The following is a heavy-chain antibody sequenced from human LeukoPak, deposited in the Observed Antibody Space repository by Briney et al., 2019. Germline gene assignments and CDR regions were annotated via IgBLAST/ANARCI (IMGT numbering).Heavy chain of an antibody. J-gene: IGHJ6*03. D-gene: IGHD3-10*01. CDR1: GFTFGSYS. Sequence: GGSLRLSCAASGFTFGSYSMNWVRQAPGKGLEWVSSISSSSSYIYYADSVKGRFTISRDNSKNTLYLQMNSLRAEDTAVYYCARTYYGSGSYPRVYYYYYMDVWGKGTTVTVSS. V-gene: IGHV3-21*01. CDR3: ARTYYGSGSYPRVYYYYYMDV. CDR2: ISSSSSYI.